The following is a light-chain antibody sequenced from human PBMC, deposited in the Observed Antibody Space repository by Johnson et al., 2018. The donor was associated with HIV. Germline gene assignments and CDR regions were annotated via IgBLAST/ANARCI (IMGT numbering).Light chain of an antibody. CDR2: DSN. J-gene: IGLJ1*01. Sequence: QSVLTQPPSVSAAPGQKVTISCSGSTSKIGNNYVSWYQHLPGAAPKLLIYDSNKRPSGIPDRFSGSKSGTSATLGITGLQTGDEADYYCGTWDSSLSASYVFGTGTKVTVL. V-gene: IGLV1-51*01. CDR3: GTWDSSLSASYV. CDR1: TSKIGNNY.